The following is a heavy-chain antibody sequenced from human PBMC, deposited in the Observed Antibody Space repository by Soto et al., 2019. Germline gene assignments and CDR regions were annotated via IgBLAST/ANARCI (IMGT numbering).Heavy chain of an antibody. CDR2: MNPNSANT. J-gene: IGHJ6*02. CDR1: GYTFTSYD. Sequence: ASVKVSCKASGYTFTSYDINWVRQATGQGLEWMGWMNPNSANTGYAQKFQGRVTMTRDTSTSTVYMELSSLRSEDTAVYYCARDEYQDYYSGMDVWGQGTTVTVSS. V-gene: IGHV1-8*01. CDR3: ARDEYQDYYSGMDV. D-gene: IGHD2-2*01.